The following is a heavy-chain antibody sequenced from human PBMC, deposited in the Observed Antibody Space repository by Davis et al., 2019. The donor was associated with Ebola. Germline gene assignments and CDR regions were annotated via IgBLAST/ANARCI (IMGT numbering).Heavy chain of an antibody. D-gene: IGHD6-13*01. CDR3: TTDRYSSSWYYYYGMDV. Sequence: GESLKIPCAASGFTFSSYAMSWVRQAPGKGLEWVGRIKSKTDGGTTDYAAPVKGRFTISRDDSKNTLYLQMNSLKTEDTAVYYCTTDRYSSSWYYYYGMDVWGQGTTVTVSS. J-gene: IGHJ6*02. V-gene: IGHV3-15*01. CDR1: GFTFSSYA. CDR2: IKSKTDGGTT.